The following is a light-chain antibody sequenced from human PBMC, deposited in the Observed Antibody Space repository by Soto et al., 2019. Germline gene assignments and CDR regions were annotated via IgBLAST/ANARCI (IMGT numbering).Light chain of an antibody. V-gene: IGKV3-15*01. CDR3: QQYNTWPPWT. Sequence: EIVLTQSPGTLSLSPGERATLSCRASQSISSSYLALYQQKPGQAPRILIHGASLRATGVPARFSGSGSGTEFTLTISSLQSEDFAVYYCQQYNTWPPWTFGQGTKVDI. CDR2: GAS. J-gene: IGKJ1*01. CDR1: QSISSSY.